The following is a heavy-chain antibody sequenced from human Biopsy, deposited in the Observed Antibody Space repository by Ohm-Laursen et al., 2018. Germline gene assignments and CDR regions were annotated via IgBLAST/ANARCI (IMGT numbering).Heavy chain of an antibody. CDR1: GFTFSKYA. V-gene: IGHV3-33*08. Sequence: SLRLSCAATGFTFSKYAMSWVRQAPGKGLEWISLIWYDGTNEDYADSVKGRFTISRDNSKNTLYLQINTLTLEDTAFYYCARGLSSGWYGYFDVWGRGTLVTVSS. D-gene: IGHD6-19*01. CDR3: ARGLSSGWYGYFDV. J-gene: IGHJ2*01. CDR2: IWYDGTNE.